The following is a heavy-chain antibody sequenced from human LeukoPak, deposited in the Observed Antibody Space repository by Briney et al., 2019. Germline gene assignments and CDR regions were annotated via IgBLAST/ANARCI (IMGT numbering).Heavy chain of an antibody. CDR1: GFTFSSYP. Sequence: TGGSLRLSCAASGFTFSSYPMHWVRQAPGKGLEWVAIISCDRSNKYYADSVKGRFTIPRDNSKNTLYLQMNSLKAEDTAVYYCARDQIVVATILDYYYGMDVWGQGTRVTVSS. J-gene: IGHJ6*02. D-gene: IGHD5-12*01. CDR2: ISCDRSNK. V-gene: IGHV3-30-3*01. CDR3: ARDQIVVATILDYYYGMDV.